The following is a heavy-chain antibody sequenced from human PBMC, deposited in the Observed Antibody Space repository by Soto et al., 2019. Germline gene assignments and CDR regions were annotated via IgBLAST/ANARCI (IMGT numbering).Heavy chain of an antibody. J-gene: IGHJ6*02. D-gene: IGHD6-19*01. V-gene: IGHV4-34*01. CDR3: AREDSNGWSGEILDV. CDR1: GDSLRGQS. Sequence: QVQLQQWGAGLLKVSETLSLTCAVVGDSLRGQSWNWIRQSPGKGLEWIGELDQSGGTNYNPSLKSRAIISDDTSKNQFSLTLTSVTAADTAVYYCAREDSNGWSGEILDVWGQGTTVTVSS. CDR2: LDQSGGT.